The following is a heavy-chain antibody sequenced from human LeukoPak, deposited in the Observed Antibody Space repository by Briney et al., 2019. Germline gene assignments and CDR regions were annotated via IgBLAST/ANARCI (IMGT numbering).Heavy chain of an antibody. D-gene: IGHD3-22*01. CDR1: RFSFSSYA. CDR3: ATKYYYDSSGYYLDAFDI. Sequence: GGSLRLSCKASRFSFSSYAMTWVRQAPGQGLEWVAAISGTTGDTYYSESVRGRFTISRDNSKNKLYLQLSSLRAEDTAVYYCATKYYYDSSGYYLDAFDIWGQGTMVTVSS. CDR2: ISGTTGDT. J-gene: IGHJ3*02. V-gene: IGHV3-23*01.